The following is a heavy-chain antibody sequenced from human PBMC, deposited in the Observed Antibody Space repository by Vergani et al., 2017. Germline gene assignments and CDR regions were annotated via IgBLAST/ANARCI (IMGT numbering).Heavy chain of an antibody. D-gene: IGHD1-14*01. J-gene: IGHJ3*02. CDR3: AKSRYLGDAFDI. CDR1: GFTFSSYA. Sequence: EVQLLESGGGLVQPGGSLRLSCAASGFTFSSYAMSWVRQAPGKGLEWVSAISGIGGSTYYADSVKGPFTISRDNSKNTLYLQMNSLRAEDTAVYYCAKSRYLGDAFDIWGQGTMVTVSS. CDR2: ISGIGGST. V-gene: IGHV3-23*01.